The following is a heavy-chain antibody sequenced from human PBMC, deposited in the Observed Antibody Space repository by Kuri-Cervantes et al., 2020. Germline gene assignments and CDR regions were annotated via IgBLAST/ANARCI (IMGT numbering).Heavy chain of an antibody. Sequence: SQTLSLTCVVSGGSIGDNNWWGWVRQPPGKGLEWIGEIYHTGTTADNPSLQSRVTISVDKSKNQFSMKLGSVTAADTAVYFCARTRPRPRPYFLDYWGQGTQVTVSS. CDR1: GGSIGDNNW. CDR2: IYHTGTT. D-gene: IGHD6-6*01. J-gene: IGHJ4*02. CDR3: ARTRPRPRPYFLDY. V-gene: IGHV4-4*02.